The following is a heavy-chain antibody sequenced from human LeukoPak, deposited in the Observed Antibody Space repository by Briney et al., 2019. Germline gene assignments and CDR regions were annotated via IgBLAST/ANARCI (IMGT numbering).Heavy chain of an antibody. CDR1: GFTFGSYG. D-gene: IGHD3-10*01. CDR2: ISGSAENT. Sequence: GRSLRLSCAASGFTFGSYGMHWVRQAPGKGLEWVSTISGSAENTYYADSVKGRFTISRDNSKNTLYLQMNSLRAEDTAIYFCAKAPRKFRGIIITPLYYFDYWGQGALVTVSS. J-gene: IGHJ4*02. V-gene: IGHV3-23*01. CDR3: AKAPRKFRGIIITPLYYFDY.